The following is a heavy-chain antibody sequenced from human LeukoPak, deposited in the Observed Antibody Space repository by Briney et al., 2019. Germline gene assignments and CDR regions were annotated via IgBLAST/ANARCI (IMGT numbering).Heavy chain of an antibody. CDR3: ARDYDSSGYYYGWFDP. J-gene: IGHJ5*02. Sequence: ASVKVSCKASGYTFTSYGISWVRQAPGQGLEWMGWISAYNGNTNYAQKLQGRVTMTTDTSTSTAYMELRSLRSDDTAVYYCARDYDSSGYYYGWFDPWGQGTLVTVSS. CDR1: GYTFTSYG. V-gene: IGHV1-18*01. D-gene: IGHD3-22*01. CDR2: ISAYNGNT.